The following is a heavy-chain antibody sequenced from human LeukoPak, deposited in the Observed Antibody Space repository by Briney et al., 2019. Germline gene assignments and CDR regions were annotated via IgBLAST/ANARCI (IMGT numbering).Heavy chain of an antibody. CDR3: ARRGIYYYDSSGYYCDAFDI. D-gene: IGHD3-22*01. Sequence: ASVKVSCKASGYTFTGYYMHWVRQAPGQGLEWMGWIYPNSGGTNYAQKFQGRVTVTRDTSISTAYMELSRLRSDDTAVYYCARRGIYYYDSSGYYCDAFDIWGQGTMVTVSS. CDR2: IYPNSGGT. CDR1: GYTFTGYY. J-gene: IGHJ3*02. V-gene: IGHV1-2*02.